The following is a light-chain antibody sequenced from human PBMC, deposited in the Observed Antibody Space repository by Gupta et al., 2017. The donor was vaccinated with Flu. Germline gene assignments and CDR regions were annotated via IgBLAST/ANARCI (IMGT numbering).Light chain of an antibody. J-gene: IGLJ3*02. V-gene: IGLV1-51*01. Sequence: QSVFTQPPSVSAAPGPKVTISCTRSRSNIGNNYVSWYQQLPGPAPKLLIYDNNKRPSGIPDRFSGSKSGTSATLGITGLQTGDEADYYCGTGDSSLSAWVFGGGTKLTVL. CDR1: RSNIGNNY. CDR3: GTGDSSLSAWV. CDR2: DNN.